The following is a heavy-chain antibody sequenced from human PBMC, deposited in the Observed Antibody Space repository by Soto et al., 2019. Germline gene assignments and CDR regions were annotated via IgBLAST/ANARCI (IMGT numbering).Heavy chain of an antibody. CDR2: MSWNRGSI. CDR3: AKDISLGELSAPDH. J-gene: IGHJ4*02. D-gene: IGHD3-16*02. V-gene: IGHV3-9*01. CDR1: GFTFDDFA. Sequence: LRLSCVASGFTFDDFAMHWVRQAPGKGLEWVSGMSWNRGSIVYADSVKGRFTISRDNAKNSLYLQMNSLRPEDTALYYCAKDISLGELSAPDHWGQGTLVTVS.